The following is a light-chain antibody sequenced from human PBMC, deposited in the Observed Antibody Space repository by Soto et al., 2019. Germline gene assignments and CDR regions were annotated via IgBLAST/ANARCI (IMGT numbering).Light chain of an antibody. Sequence: IVLTQSPGTLSLSPGDRATLSCRASQTITNNYLAWYQQKPGQAPRLLIYGASSRATGIPDRFSGSGSGTYFTLTIGGLEPEDFAVYYCQRYGSSTTFGQGTKVDIK. CDR1: QTITNNY. V-gene: IGKV3-20*01. J-gene: IGKJ1*01. CDR2: GAS. CDR3: QRYGSSTT.